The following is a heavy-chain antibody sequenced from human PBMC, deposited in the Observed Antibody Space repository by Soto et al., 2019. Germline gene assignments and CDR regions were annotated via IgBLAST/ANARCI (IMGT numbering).Heavy chain of an antibody. D-gene: IGHD6-13*01. J-gene: IGHJ4*02. CDR1: GGSISNYY. Sequence: PSENLSLTCTVSGGSISNYYWHWIRQPPVKGLEWIAYTYYRGSTKYNPYIKSRVTIAVDKSMNQISLKLRSVTAADTAVYYCAREVAAPGSTYFDYWGQGTLVTVSS. CDR2: TYYRGST. CDR3: AREVAAPGSTYFDY. V-gene: IGHV4-59*01.